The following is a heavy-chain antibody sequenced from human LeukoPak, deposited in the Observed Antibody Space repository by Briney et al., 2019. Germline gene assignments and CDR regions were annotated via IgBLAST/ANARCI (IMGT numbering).Heavy chain of an antibody. Sequence: ASVKVSCKVSGYTLTELSMHRVRQAPGKGLEWMGGFDPEDGETIYAQKFQGRVTMTEDTSTDTAYMELSSLRSEDTAVYYCATDLIGWELTCGWGQGTLVTVSS. CDR3: ATDLIGWELTCG. J-gene: IGHJ4*02. CDR1: GYTLTELS. D-gene: IGHD1-26*01. CDR2: FDPEDGET. V-gene: IGHV1-24*01.